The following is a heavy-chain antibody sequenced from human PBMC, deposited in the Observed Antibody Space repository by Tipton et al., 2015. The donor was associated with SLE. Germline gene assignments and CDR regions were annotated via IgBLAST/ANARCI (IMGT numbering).Heavy chain of an antibody. D-gene: IGHD2-21*01. CDR1: GGSISPRNNY. Sequence: TLSLTCTVSGGSISPRNNYWDWTRQPPGKGLEWIGTIYYSGTTDYNPSLKSPVTMSVDTSMNQFSLRLRSVTAADTAVYYCARRRFQSAPDCWGQGTLVSVSS. J-gene: IGHJ4*02. CDR2: IYYSGTT. V-gene: IGHV4-39*07. CDR3: ARRRFQSAPDC.